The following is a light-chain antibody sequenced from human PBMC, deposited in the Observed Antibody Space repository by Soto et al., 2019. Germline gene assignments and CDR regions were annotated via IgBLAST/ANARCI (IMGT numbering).Light chain of an antibody. Sequence: EIVLTQSPGTLCLSPGERATLSCRAIQSVSSSYLAWYQQKPGQAPRLLSYRASTRATGVPARFSASGSGTEFTLTISSLQSEDSAIYYCHQYSNWPPWTFGPGTKVDIK. CDR1: QSVSSSY. CDR3: HQYSNWPPWT. CDR2: RAS. V-gene: IGKV3-15*01. J-gene: IGKJ1*01.